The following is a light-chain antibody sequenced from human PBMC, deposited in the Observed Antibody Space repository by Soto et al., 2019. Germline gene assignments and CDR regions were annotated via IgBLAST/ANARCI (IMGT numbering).Light chain of an antibody. J-gene: IGKJ4*02. Sequence: QSQATLYVYPGERATLSCRASQSLSKSLVWYQQKPGQAPRLLIDGASNRATGIPARFSGSGSGTDFTLTISSLEPEDFAVYFCQQRSSWPLTFGGGTKVDI. V-gene: IGKV3-11*01. CDR2: GAS. CDR3: QQRSSWPLT. CDR1: QSLSKS.